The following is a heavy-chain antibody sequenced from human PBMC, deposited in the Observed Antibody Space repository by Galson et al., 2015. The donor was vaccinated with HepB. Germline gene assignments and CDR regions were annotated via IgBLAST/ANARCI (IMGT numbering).Heavy chain of an antibody. Sequence: PALVKPTQTVTLTCTFSGLSLSTSGVGVSWIRQPPGEALEWLALIYWNDDKRYSPSLKSRLTITKDTSKNQVVLTMTNMDPVDTATYYCAHRLGAYFDFWGQGTLVTVSS. V-gene: IGHV2-5*01. CDR1: GLSLSTSGVG. CDR3: AHRLGAYFDF. J-gene: IGHJ4*02. CDR2: IYWNDDK. D-gene: IGHD3-16*01.